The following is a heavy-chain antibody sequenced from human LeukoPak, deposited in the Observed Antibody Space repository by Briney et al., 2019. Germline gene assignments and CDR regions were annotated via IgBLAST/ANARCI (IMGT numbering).Heavy chain of an antibody. D-gene: IGHD4-23*01. CDR3: ARDANAGVTMYYFDY. CDR1: GFTFSSYA. Sequence: GSLRLSCAASGFTFSSYAMHWVRQAPGKGLEWVAVISYDGSNKYYADSVKGRFTISRDNSKNTLYLQMNSLRAEDTAVYYRARDANAGVTMYYFDYWGQGTLVTVSS. CDR2: ISYDGSNK. V-gene: IGHV3-30*04. J-gene: IGHJ4*02.